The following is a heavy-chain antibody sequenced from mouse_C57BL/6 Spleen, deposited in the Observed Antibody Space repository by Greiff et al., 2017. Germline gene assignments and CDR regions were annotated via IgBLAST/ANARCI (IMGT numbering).Heavy chain of an antibody. CDR3: AGVARYYFDY. J-gene: IGHJ2*01. CDR2: INPNNGGT. D-gene: IGHD1-1*01. V-gene: IGHV1-22*01. CDR1: GYTFTDYN. Sequence: EVKLQQSGPELVKPGASVKMSCKASGYTFTDYNMHWVKQSHGKSLEWIGYINPNNGGTSYNQKFKGKATLTVNKSSSTAYMELRSLTSEDSAVYYCAGVARYYFDYWGQGTTLTVSS.